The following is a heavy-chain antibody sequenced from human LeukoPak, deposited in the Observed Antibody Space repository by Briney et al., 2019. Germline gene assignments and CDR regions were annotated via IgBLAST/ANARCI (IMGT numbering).Heavy chain of an antibody. V-gene: IGHV4-61*01. CDR1: GGSTRSSSYY. Sequence: SETLSLTCTVSGGSTRSSSYYWSWIRQPPGKGLEWIGYIYYSGSTNYNPSLKSRVTISVDTSKNQFSLKLSPVTAADTAVYYCAGSSTSGGYYFDYWGQGTLVTVSS. CDR2: IYYSGST. J-gene: IGHJ4*02. D-gene: IGHD2-2*01. CDR3: AGSSTSGGYYFDY.